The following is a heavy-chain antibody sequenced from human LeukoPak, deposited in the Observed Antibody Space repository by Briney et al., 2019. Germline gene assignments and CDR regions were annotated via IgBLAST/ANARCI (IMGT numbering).Heavy chain of an antibody. CDR1: GYTLTELS. CDR3: ATASIAAAGGVYYFDY. Sequence: AASVKVSCKVSGYTLTELSMHWVRQAPGKGLEWMGGFDPEDGETIYAQKFQGRVTMTEDTSTDTAYMELSSLRSEDTAVYYCATASIAAAGGVYYFDYCGQGTLVTVSS. CDR2: FDPEDGET. D-gene: IGHD6-13*01. J-gene: IGHJ4*02. V-gene: IGHV1-24*01.